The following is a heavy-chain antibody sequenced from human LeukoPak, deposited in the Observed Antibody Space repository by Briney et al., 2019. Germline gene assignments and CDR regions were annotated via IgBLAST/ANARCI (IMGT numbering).Heavy chain of an antibody. CDR3: ATHAEGSFES. J-gene: IGHJ4*02. Sequence: PSETLSLTCTVSGGSITTRRYYWGWIRQSPEKGLEWIGSIYYFGNAYYRPSLGSRATISIDASKNQISLRLTSVTATDTAVYYCATHAEGSFESWGQGTLVTVSS. D-gene: IGHD3-10*01. CDR2: IYYFGNA. V-gene: IGHV4-39*01. CDR1: GGSITTRRYY.